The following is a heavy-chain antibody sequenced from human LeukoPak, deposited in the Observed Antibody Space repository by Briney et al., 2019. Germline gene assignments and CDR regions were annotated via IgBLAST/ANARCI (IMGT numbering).Heavy chain of an antibody. D-gene: IGHD2-2*01. CDR1: GGTFSSYA. V-gene: IGHV1-69*05. Sequence: GASVKVSCKASGGTFSSYAISWVRQAPGQGLEWMGGIIPIFGTANHAQKFQGRVTITTDESTSTAYMELSSLRSEDTAVYYCATKNLNGHCSSTSCYPRTDYYMDVWGKGTTVTVSS. CDR2: IIPIFGTA. CDR3: ATKNLNGHCSSTSCYPRTDYYMDV. J-gene: IGHJ6*03.